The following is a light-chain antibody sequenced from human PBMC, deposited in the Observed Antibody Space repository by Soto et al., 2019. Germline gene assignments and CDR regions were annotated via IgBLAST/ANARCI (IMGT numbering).Light chain of an antibody. J-gene: IGKJ1*01. Sequence: DIQMTQSPSTLSASVGDRVTITCRASQSISSWLAWYQQKPGTAPKLLIYKASTLQSGVPSRFSGSGSGTEFTLTISSLQPDYSATYYCQQYRDNWTFGQGTKVDIK. CDR2: KAS. CDR1: QSISSW. V-gene: IGKV1-5*03. CDR3: QQYRDNWT.